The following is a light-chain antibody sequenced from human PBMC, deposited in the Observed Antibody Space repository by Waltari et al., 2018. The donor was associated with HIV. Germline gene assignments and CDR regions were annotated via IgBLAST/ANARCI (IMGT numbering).Light chain of an antibody. Sequence: QSLLTQPPSVSAAPGQRVTISCSGSSSNVGKRPVSWYQQFPGAAPKLLIYENYQRPSAIPDRFSCSKSGSSATLDITGLQAEDEADYYCGAWDDSLRAGIFGGGTKLSVL. V-gene: IGLV1-51*02. CDR1: SSNVGKRP. CDR2: ENY. J-gene: IGLJ2*01. CDR3: GAWDDSLRAGI.